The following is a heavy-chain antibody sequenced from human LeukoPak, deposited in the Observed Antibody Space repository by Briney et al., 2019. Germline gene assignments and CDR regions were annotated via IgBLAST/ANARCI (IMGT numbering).Heavy chain of an antibody. Sequence: GGSLRLSCAASGFTFSSRWMHWVRQAPGKGLVWVSRISSDGSRTNYADSVKGRFTISRDNAKNTLYLKMNSLRAEDTAVYYCAGYYGMDVWGQGTTVAVSS. J-gene: IGHJ6*02. CDR2: ISSDGSRT. CDR1: GFTFSSRW. CDR3: AGYYGMDV. V-gene: IGHV3-74*01.